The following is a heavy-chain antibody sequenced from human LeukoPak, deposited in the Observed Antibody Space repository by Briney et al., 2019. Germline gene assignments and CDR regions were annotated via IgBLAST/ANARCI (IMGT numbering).Heavy chain of an antibody. CDR2: ISDSGGSA. J-gene: IGHJ4*02. Sequence: GGSLRLSCAASGFTFSSYAMSWVRQAPGKGLDWVSHISDSGGSAYYADSVEGRFTISRDNSKNTLYLQMNSLRVDDTAVNYCAKYGRNWDWGQGPLVTVSS. V-gene: IGHV3-23*01. CDR3: AKYGRNWD. CDR1: GFTFSSYA. D-gene: IGHD7-27*01.